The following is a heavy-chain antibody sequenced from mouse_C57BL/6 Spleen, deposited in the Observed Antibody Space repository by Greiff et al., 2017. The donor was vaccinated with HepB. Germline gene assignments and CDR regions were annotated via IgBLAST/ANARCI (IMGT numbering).Heavy chain of an antibody. J-gene: IGHJ4*01. V-gene: IGHV5-17*01. CDR2: ISSGSSTI. D-gene: IGHD1-1*01. Sequence: EVQVVESGGGLVKPGGSLKLSCAASGFTFSDYGMHWVRQAPEKGLEWVAYISSGSSTIYYADTVKGRFTISRDNAKNTLFLQMTSLRSEDTAMYYCARPSSVVAYYYAMDYWGQGTSVTVSS. CDR1: GFTFSDYG. CDR3: ARPSSVVAYYYAMDY.